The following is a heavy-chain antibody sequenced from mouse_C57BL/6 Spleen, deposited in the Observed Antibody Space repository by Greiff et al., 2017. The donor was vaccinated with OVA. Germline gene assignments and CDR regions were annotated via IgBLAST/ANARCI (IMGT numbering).Heavy chain of an antibody. CDR2: IDPSDSYT. CDR1: GYTFTSYW. Sequence: QVQLQQPGAELVRPGTSVKLSCKASGYTFTSYWMHWVKQRPGQGLEWIGVIDPSDSYTNYNQKFKGKATLTVDTSSSTAYMQLSSLTSEDSAVYYCARPIYYGSSYAMDYWGQGTSVTVSS. V-gene: IGHV1-59*01. CDR3: ARPIYYGSSYAMDY. D-gene: IGHD1-1*01. J-gene: IGHJ4*01.